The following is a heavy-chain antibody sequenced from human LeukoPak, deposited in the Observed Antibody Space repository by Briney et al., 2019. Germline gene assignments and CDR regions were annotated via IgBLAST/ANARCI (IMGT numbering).Heavy chain of an antibody. CDR3: AREGIGVVPAAIYYMDV. CDR2: INHSGST. Sequence: PSETLSLTCAVYGGSFSGYYWSWIRQPPGKGLEWIGEINHSGSTNYNPSLKSRVTISVDTSKNQFSLKLSSVTAADTAVYYCAREGIGVVPAAIYYMDVWGKGTTVTVSS. J-gene: IGHJ6*03. V-gene: IGHV4-34*01. CDR1: GGSFSGYY. D-gene: IGHD2-2*01.